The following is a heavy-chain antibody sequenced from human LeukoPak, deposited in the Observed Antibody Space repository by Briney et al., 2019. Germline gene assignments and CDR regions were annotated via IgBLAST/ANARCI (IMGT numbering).Heavy chain of an antibody. Sequence: PSETLSLTCAVYGGSLSGYYWSWIRQPPGKGLEWIGEINHSGSTNYNPSLKSRVTISVDTSKNQFSLKLSSVTAADTAVYYCARDGGTNYYYYGMDVWGQGTTVTVSS. D-gene: IGHD4-23*01. J-gene: IGHJ6*02. CDR2: INHSGST. CDR3: ARDGGTNYYYYGMDV. V-gene: IGHV4-34*01. CDR1: GGSLSGYY.